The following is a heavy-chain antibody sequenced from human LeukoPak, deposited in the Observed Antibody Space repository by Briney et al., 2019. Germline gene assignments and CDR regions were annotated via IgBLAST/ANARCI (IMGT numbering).Heavy chain of an antibody. CDR1: GFTFSSYS. V-gene: IGHV3-21*01. D-gene: IGHD3-16*02. J-gene: IGHJ4*02. Sequence: PGGSLRLSCAASGFTFSSYSMNWVRQAPGKGLEWVSSISSSSSYIYYADSVKGRFTISRDNAKNSLYLQMNSLRAEDTAVYYCAKENKIYRMGDYWGQGTLVTVSS. CDR2: ISSSSSYI. CDR3: AKENKIYRMGDY.